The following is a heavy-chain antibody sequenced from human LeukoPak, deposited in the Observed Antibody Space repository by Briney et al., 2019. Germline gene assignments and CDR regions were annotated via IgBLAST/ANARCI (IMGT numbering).Heavy chain of an antibody. CDR3: AKGYCSSTSCYLSGEYYFDY. V-gene: IGHV3-23*01. Sequence: GGSLRLSCAASGFTFSSYAMSWVRQAPGKGLEWVSVISGSGGSTYYADSVKGRFTISRDNSKNTLYLQMNSLRAEDTAVYYCAKGYCSSTSCYLSGEYYFDYWGQGTLVTVSS. CDR2: ISGSGGST. D-gene: IGHD2-2*01. J-gene: IGHJ4*02. CDR1: GFTFSSYA.